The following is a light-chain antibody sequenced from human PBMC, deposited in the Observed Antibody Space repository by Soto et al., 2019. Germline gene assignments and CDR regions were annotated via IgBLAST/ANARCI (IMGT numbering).Light chain of an antibody. J-gene: IGLJ3*02. CDR2: SNN. Sequence: QSVLTQPPSASGTPGQRVTISCSGSSSNIGSNTVNWYHQLPGTAPKLLIYSNNQRHSGVPDRFSGSKSGTSASLAISGLQSEDEADYYCAAWDDSLNGWVFGGGTKLTVL. V-gene: IGLV1-44*01. CDR1: SSNIGSNT. CDR3: AAWDDSLNGWV.